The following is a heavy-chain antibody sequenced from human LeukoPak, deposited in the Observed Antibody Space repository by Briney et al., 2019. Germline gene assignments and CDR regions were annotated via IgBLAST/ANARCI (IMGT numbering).Heavy chain of an antibody. CDR2: IYYSGST. V-gene: IGHV4-61*01. CDR1: GGSISSSSYY. D-gene: IGHD3-10*01. CDR3: ARDHLTMVRGVNYYYYGMDV. J-gene: IGHJ6*02. Sequence: SETLSLTCTVSGGSISSSSYYWSWIRQPPGKGLEWIGYIYYSGSTNYNPSLKSRVTISVDTSKNQFSLKLSSVTAADTAVYYCARDHLTMVRGVNYYYYGMDVWGQGTTVTVSS.